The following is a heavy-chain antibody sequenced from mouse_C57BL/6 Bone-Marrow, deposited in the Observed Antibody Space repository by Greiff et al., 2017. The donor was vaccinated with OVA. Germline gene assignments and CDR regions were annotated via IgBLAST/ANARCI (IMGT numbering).Heavy chain of an antibody. CDR2: IWSGGST. Sequence: VQRVESGPGLVQPSQSLSITCTVSGFSLTSYGVHWVRQSPGKGLEWLGVIWSGGSTDYNAAFISRLSISKDNSKSQVFFKMNSLQADDTAIYYCAPSYDLFAYWGQGTLVTVSA. V-gene: IGHV2-2*01. CDR3: APSYDLFAY. J-gene: IGHJ3*01. CDR1: GFSLTSYG. D-gene: IGHD2-12*01.